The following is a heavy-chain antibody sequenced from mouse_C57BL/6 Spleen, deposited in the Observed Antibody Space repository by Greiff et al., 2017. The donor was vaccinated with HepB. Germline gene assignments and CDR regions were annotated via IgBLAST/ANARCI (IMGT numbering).Heavy chain of an antibody. CDR3: ARRLGRVYWYFDV. Sequence: EVHLVESGGGLVKPGGSLKLSCAASGFTFSDYGMHWVRQAPEKGLEWVAYISSGSSTIYYADTVKGRFTISRDNAKNTLFLQMTSLRSEDTAMYYCARRLGRVYWYFDVWGTGTTVTVSS. V-gene: IGHV5-17*01. CDR1: GFTFSDYG. CDR2: ISSGSSTI. J-gene: IGHJ1*03. D-gene: IGHD4-1*01.